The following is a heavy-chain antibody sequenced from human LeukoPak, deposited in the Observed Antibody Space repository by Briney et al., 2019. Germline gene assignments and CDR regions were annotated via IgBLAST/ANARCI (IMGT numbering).Heavy chain of an antibody. CDR3: ARSIAARPPLDY. V-gene: IGHV4-31*03. CDR1: GGSISSGGYY. Sequence: SETLSLTCTVSGGSISSGGYYWSWIRQHPGKGLEWIGYIYYSGSTYYNPSLKSRVTISVDTPKNQFSLKLSSVTAADTAVYYCARSIAARPPLDYWGQGTLVTVSS. CDR2: IYYSGST. J-gene: IGHJ4*02. D-gene: IGHD6-6*01.